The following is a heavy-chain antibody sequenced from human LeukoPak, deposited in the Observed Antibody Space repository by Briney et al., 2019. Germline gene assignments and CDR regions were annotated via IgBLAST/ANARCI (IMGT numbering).Heavy chain of an antibody. CDR1: GFTFSSYS. J-gene: IGHJ4*02. D-gene: IGHD2-15*01. V-gene: IGHV3-21*01. Sequence: GGSLRLSCAASGFTFSSYSMNWVRQAPGKGLEWVSSISSSSSYIYYADSVKGRFTISRDNAKNSLYLQMNSLRAEDTAVYYCARGCSGVVAAKSCDYWGQGTLVTVSS. CDR3: ARGCSGVVAAKSCDY. CDR2: ISSSSSYI.